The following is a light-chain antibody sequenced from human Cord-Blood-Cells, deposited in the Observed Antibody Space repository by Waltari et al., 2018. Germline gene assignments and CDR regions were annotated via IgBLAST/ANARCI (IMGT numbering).Light chain of an antibody. J-gene: IGKJ3*01. CDR2: AAS. CDR1: QSISSY. V-gene: IGKV1-39*01. Sequence: DIQMTQSPSSLSASVGDRVTITCRASQSISSYLNWYQQKPGKAPKLLIYAASSLQSGVPSRFSGSGSGTDFTLTISSLQPEDFVTYYCQQSYSTPLTF. CDR3: QQSYSTPLT.